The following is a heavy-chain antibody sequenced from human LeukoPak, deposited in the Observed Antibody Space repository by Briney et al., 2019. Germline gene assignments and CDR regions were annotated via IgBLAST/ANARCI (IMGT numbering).Heavy chain of an antibody. J-gene: IGHJ4*02. V-gene: IGHV4-59*01. CDR1: GGSISSYY. D-gene: IGHD6-19*01. CDR2: IYYSGST. Sequence: SETLSLTCTVSGGSISSYYWSWIRQPPGKGLEWIGYIYYSGSTNYNPPLKSRVTISVDTSKNQFSLKLSSVTAADTAVYYCARVAVADYFDYWGQGTLVTVSS. CDR3: ARVAVADYFDY.